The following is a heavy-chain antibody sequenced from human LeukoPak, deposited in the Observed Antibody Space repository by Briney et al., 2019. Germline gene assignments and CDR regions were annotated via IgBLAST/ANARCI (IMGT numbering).Heavy chain of an antibody. CDR2: IYYSGST. D-gene: IGHD1-7*01. CDR3: ARRRLGETTTANWFDP. Sequence: SETLSLTCTVSGGSISSSSYYWGWIRQPPGKGLEWIGSIYYSGSTYYNPSLKSRVTLSVDTSKNQFSLKLSSVTAADTAAYYCARRRLGETTTANWFDPWGQGTLVTVSS. CDR1: GGSISSSSYY. J-gene: IGHJ5*02. V-gene: IGHV4-39*01.